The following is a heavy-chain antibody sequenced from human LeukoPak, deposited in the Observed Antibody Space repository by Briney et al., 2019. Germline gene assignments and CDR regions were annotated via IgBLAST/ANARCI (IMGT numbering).Heavy chain of an antibody. V-gene: IGHV3-23*01. CDR2: ISGSGGST. J-gene: IGHJ5*02. Sequence: SCKASGFTFSSYAMSWVRQAPGKGLEWVSVISGSGGSTYYAGSVKGRFTISRDNSKNTLYLQMNSLRAEDTAVYYCAKVAEQWLVGWFDPWGQGTLVTVSS. CDR1: GFTFSSYA. D-gene: IGHD6-19*01. CDR3: AKVAEQWLVGWFDP.